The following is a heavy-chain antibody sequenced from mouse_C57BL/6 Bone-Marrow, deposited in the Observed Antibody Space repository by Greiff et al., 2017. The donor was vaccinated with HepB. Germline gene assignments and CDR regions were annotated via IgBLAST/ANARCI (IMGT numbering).Heavy chain of an antibody. V-gene: IGHV1-26*01. J-gene: IGHJ4*01. CDR3: ARYEDYDCAMDY. Sequence: EVQLQQSGPELVKPGASVKISCKASGYTFTDYYMNWVKQSHGKSLEWIGDINPNNGGTSYNQKFKGKATLTVDKSSSTAYMELRSLTSEDSAVYYCARYEDYDCAMDYWGQGTSVTVSS. CDR2: INPNNGGT. CDR1: GYTFTDYY. D-gene: IGHD2-4*01.